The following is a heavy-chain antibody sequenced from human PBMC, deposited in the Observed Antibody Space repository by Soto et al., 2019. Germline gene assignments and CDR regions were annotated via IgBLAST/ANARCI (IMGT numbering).Heavy chain of an antibody. CDR1: GYTFTSYA. CDR2: INAGNGNT. CDR3: AREDIVVVPAAPVYYYYGMDV. Sequence: ASVKVSCKASGYTFTSYAMHWVRQAPGQRLEWMGWINAGNGNTKYSQKFQGRVTITRDTSASTAYMELSSLRSEDTAVYYCAREDIVVVPAAPVYYYYGMDVWGQGTTVTVSS. D-gene: IGHD2-2*01. V-gene: IGHV1-3*01. J-gene: IGHJ6*02.